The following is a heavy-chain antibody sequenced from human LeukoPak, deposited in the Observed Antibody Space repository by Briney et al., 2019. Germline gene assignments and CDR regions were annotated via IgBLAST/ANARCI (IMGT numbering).Heavy chain of an antibody. D-gene: IGHD3-22*01. CDR2: ISSSSSYI. Sequence: GGSLRLSCAASGFTFSSYSMNWVRQAPGKGLEWVSSISSSSSYIYYVDSVKGRFTISRDNAKKSVYLQMNSLRAEHTAVYYCARGQLYYDSSGFDYWGQGTLVTVSS. J-gene: IGHJ4*02. CDR3: ARGQLYYDSSGFDY. CDR1: GFTFSSYS. V-gene: IGHV3-21*01.